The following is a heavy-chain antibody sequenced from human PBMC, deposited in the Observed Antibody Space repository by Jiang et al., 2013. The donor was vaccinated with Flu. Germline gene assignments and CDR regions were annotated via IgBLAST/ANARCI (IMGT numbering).Heavy chain of an antibody. J-gene: IGHJ5*02. Sequence: YWSWIRQPPGKGLEWIGEINHSGSTNYNPSLKSRVTISVDTSKNQFSLKLSSVTAADTAVYYCARAPTSRIWFGRNWFDPWGQGTLVTVSS. CDR3: ARAPTSRIWFGRNWFDP. V-gene: IGHV4-34*01. CDR1: Y. CDR2: INHSGST. D-gene: IGHD3-10*01.